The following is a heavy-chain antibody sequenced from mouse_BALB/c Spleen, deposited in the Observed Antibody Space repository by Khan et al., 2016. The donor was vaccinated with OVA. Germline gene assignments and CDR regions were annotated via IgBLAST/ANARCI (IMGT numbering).Heavy chain of an antibody. CDR2: IWGDGSP. CDR1: GFSFTGYG. V-gene: IGHV2-6-7*01. J-gene: IGHJ4*01. CDR3: ARAYYGNYREAMDY. Sequence: VELVESGPDLVAPSQSLSITCTVSGFSFTGYGVHWVRQPPGKGLEWLGMIWGDGSPDFNSPLISRLSISKDNFQSQVFLKMNSLQTDDTTRYDCARAYYGNYREAMDYWGQGTSVTVSS. D-gene: IGHD2-10*01.